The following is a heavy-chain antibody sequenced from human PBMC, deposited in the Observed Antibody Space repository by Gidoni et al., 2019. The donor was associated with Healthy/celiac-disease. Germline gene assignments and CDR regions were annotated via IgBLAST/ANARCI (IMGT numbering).Heavy chain of an antibody. CDR1: GFTVSSNY. J-gene: IGHJ4*02. Sequence: EVQLVESGGGLVQPGGSLRLSCAASGFTVSSNYMSWVRQAPGKGLEWVSVIYSGGSTYYADSVKGRFTISRDNSKNTLYLQMNSLRAEDTAVYYCARGYHSSSSLAEDWGQGTLVTVSS. CDR2: IYSGGST. V-gene: IGHV3-66*02. D-gene: IGHD6-6*01. CDR3: ARGYHSSSSLAED.